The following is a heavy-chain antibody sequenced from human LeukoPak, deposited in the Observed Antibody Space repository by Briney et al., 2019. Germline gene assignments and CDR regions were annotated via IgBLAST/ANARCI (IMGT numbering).Heavy chain of an antibody. CDR3: AKGSYDHVWGSYHDY. D-gene: IGHD3-16*02. Sequence: GGSLRLSCAASGFTFSSYAMTWVRQAPGKGLEGLEWVSGISGSGGSTHYADSVKGRFTISRDNSKNTLFLQMNSLRAEDTAVYYCAKGSYDHVWGSYHDYWGQGTLVTVSS. J-gene: IGHJ4*02. V-gene: IGHV3-23*01. CDR2: ISGSGGST. CDR1: GFTFSSYA.